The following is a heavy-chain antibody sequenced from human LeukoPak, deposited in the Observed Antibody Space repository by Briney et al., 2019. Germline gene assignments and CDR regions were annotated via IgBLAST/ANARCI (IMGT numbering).Heavy chain of an antibody. CDR3: AKDHLWFGELYY. J-gene: IGHJ4*02. CDR2: ISGSGGST. CDR1: GFTFSSYA. D-gene: IGHD3-10*01. Sequence: PGASLRLSCAASGFTFSSYAMSWVRQAPGKGLEWVAAISGSGGSTYYADSVKGRFTLSRDNSKNSLYLQMNSLRAEDTAVYYCAKDHLWFGELYYWGQGTLATVSS. V-gene: IGHV3-23*01.